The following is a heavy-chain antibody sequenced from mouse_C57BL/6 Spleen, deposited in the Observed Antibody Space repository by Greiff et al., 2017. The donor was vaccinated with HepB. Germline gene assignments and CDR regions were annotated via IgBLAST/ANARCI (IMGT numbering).Heavy chain of an antibody. Sequence: EVKVVESGGGLVKPGGSLKLSCAASGFTFSDYGMHWVRQAPEKGLEWVAYISSGSSTIYYADTVKGRFTISRDNAKNTLFLQMTSLRSEDTAMYYCARGTMVRGYAMDYWGQGTSVTVSS. J-gene: IGHJ4*01. V-gene: IGHV5-17*01. CDR1: GFTFSDYG. CDR3: ARGTMVRGYAMDY. CDR2: ISSGSSTI. D-gene: IGHD1-1*02.